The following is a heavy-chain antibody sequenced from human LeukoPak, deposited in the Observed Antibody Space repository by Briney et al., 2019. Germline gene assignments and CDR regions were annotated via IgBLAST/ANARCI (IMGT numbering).Heavy chain of an antibody. CDR1: GFTFSSYG. CDR2: ISYDGSNK. J-gene: IGHJ4*02. V-gene: IGHV3-30*19. Sequence: GGSLRLSCAASGFTFSSYGMHWVRQAPGKGLEWVAVISYDGSNKYYADFVKGRFTISRDNSKNTLYLQMNSLRAEDTAVYYCARDREQQLVLDYWGQGTLVTVSS. D-gene: IGHD6-13*01. CDR3: ARDREQQLVLDY.